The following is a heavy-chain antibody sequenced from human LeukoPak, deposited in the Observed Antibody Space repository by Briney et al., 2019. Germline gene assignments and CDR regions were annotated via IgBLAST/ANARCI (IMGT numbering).Heavy chain of an antibody. Sequence: PGGSLRLSCAASGFTFSSYGMSWVRQAPGKGLEWVSAISGSGGSTYYADSVKGRFTISRDNSKNTLYLQMNSLRAEDTAVYYCAGEEIRYFDPPLYFDYWGQGTLVTVSS. V-gene: IGHV3-23*01. J-gene: IGHJ4*02. CDR3: AGEEIRYFDPPLYFDY. CDR2: ISGSGGST. CDR1: GFTFSSYG. D-gene: IGHD3-9*01.